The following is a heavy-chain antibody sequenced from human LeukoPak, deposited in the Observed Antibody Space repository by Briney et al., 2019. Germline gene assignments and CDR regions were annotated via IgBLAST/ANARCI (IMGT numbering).Heavy chain of an antibody. CDR1: GGTFISYA. D-gene: IGHD3-16*02. J-gene: IGHJ4*02. CDR2: IIPIFGTA. V-gene: IGHV1-69*13. CDR3: ALTLDYDYVWGSYRRFDY. Sequence: SVKVSCKASGGTFISYAISWVRQAPGQGLEWMGGIIPIFGTANYAQKFQGRVTITADESTRTAYIELSSLRSEDTAVYYCALTLDYDYVWGSYRRFDYWGQGTLVTVSS.